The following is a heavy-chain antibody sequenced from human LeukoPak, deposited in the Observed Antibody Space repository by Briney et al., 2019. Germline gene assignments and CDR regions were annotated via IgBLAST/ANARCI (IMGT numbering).Heavy chain of an antibody. Sequence: PGGSLRLSCVASGFTFSSYYMHWVRQAPGKGPAWVSGINTDGSSTTYADSVKGRFTISRDNAKNTVYLQMDSLRPDDTAVYYCAKAGGYCNGGNCYSNFWGQGTLVTVSS. CDR1: GFTFSSYY. CDR2: INTDGSST. CDR3: AKAGGYCNGGNCYSNF. D-gene: IGHD2-15*01. V-gene: IGHV3-74*01. J-gene: IGHJ4*02.